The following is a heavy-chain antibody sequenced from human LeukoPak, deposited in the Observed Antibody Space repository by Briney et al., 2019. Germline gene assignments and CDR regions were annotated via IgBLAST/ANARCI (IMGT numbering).Heavy chain of an antibody. V-gene: IGHV5-51*01. Sequence: GESLKISWKCSGSTFSTYWSGWVRQLPGKGLEWMGIIYPDDSDTRYRPSFQGQVTISADKSITTAYLQWNSLRASDTATYSCARKGRSTDVIFDWGQGTLVTVSS. CDR3: ARKGRSTDVIFD. CDR1: GSTFSTYW. D-gene: IGHD2-8*01. J-gene: IGHJ4*02. CDR2: IYPDDSDT.